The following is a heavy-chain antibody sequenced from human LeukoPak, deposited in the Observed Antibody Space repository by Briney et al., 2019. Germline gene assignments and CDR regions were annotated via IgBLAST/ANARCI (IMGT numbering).Heavy chain of an antibody. Sequence: SETLSLTCNVSGYSISGGFYWGWIRQSPGEGLEWIATIFHSGSIFYNPSLKGRVSLSVDTSQNQFSLELNSVTAADTAVYYCARMAVSYYYDSSTYSPVASDVWGQGTMVTVSS. CDR1: GYSISGGFY. J-gene: IGHJ3*01. D-gene: IGHD3-22*01. CDR2: IFHSGSI. CDR3: ARMAVSYYYDSSTYSPVASDV. V-gene: IGHV4-38-2*02.